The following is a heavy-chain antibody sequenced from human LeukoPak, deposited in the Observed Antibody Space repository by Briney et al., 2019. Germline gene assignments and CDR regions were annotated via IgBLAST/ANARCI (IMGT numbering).Heavy chain of an antibody. V-gene: IGHV1-2*06. J-gene: IGHJ4*02. CDR2: INPNSGGT. CDR1: GYTFTGYY. Sequence: ASVKVSCKASGYTFTGYYMHWVRQAPGQGLEWMGRINPNSGGTNYAQKFQGRVTMTRDTSISTAYMELSRLRSDDTAVYYCARVEEYCSGGSCYYFDYWGQGTLVTVSS. CDR3: ARVEEYCSGGSCYYFDY. D-gene: IGHD2-15*01.